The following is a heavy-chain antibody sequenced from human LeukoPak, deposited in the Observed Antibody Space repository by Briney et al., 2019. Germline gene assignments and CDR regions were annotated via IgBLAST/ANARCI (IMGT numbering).Heavy chain of an antibody. Sequence: ASVKVSCKASGGTFSSYAISWVRQAPGQGPEWMGGIIPIFGTANYAQKFQGRVTITTDESTSTAYMELSSLRSEDTAVYHCARDLEMATITGAFDIWGQGTMVTVFS. J-gene: IGHJ3*02. D-gene: IGHD5-24*01. V-gene: IGHV1-69*05. CDR1: GGTFSSYA. CDR2: IIPIFGTA. CDR3: ARDLEMATITGAFDI.